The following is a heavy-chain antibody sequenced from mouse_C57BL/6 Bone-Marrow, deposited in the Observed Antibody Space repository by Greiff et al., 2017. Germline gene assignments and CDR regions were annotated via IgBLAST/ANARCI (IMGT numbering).Heavy chain of an antibody. D-gene: IGHD1-1*01. CDR3: ARDYGSSYWYFDI. CDR2: LYPRDGST. J-gene: IGHJ1*01. V-gene: IGHV1-85*01. Sequence: QVQLKESGPELVKPGASVKLSCKASGYTFTSYDINWVKQRPGQGLEWIGWLYPRDGSTTYNEKFKGKATLTVDTYTRTMYMELHSLTSEDSAVYFCARDYGSSYWYFDIWYSGTTVSVSS. CDR1: GYTFTSYD.